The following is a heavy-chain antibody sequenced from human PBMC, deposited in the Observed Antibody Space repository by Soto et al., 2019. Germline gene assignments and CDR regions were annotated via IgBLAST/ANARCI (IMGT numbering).Heavy chain of an antibody. CDR2: IYYSGST. V-gene: IGHV4-61*01. J-gene: IGHJ4*02. D-gene: IGHD6-13*01. CDR1: GGSVSSGSYY. CDR3: ASRQIPGIAPFDY. Sequence: PSETLSLTCTVSGGSVSSGSYYWSWIRQPPGKGLEWIGYIYYSGSTNYNPSLKSRVTISVDTSKNQFSLKLSSVTAADTAVYYCASRQIPGIAPFDYWGQGTLVTVSS.